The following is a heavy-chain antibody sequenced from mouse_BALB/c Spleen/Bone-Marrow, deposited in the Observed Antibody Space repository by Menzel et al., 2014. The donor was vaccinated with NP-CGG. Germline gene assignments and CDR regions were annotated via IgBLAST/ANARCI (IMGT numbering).Heavy chain of an antibody. J-gene: IGHJ4*01. CDR3: ARALGDGYYYAMDY. V-gene: IGHV1-69*02. Sequence: QVQLQQSGAELVKPGAPVKLSCKASGYTFTSYWMNWVKQRPGRGLEWIGRIDPSDSETHYNQKFKDKATLTVDKSSSTAYIQLSSLTSEDSAVYYCARALGDGYYYAMDYWGQGTLVTVSS. CDR1: GYTFTSYW. CDR2: IDPSDSET. D-gene: IGHD2-3*01.